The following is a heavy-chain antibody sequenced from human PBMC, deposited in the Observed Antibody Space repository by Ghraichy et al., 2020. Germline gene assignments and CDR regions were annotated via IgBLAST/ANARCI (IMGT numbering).Heavy chain of an antibody. J-gene: IGHJ4*02. CDR3: ARAIGPKGPRETFDY. V-gene: IGHV1-46*01. Sequence: ASVKVSCKASGYTFTSYYMHWVRQAPGQGLEWMGIINPSGGSTSYAQKFQGRVTMTRDTSTSTVYMELSSLRSEDTAVYYCARAIGPKGPRETFDYWGQGTLVTVSS. CDR2: INPSGGST. D-gene: IGHD1-26*01. CDR1: GYTFTSYY.